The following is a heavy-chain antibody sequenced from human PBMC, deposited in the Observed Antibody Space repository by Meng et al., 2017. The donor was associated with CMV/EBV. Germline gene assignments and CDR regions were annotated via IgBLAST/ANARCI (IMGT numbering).Heavy chain of an antibody. J-gene: IGHJ4*02. D-gene: IGHD6-13*01. V-gene: IGHV4-39*01. CDR2: IYYSGST. CDR1: GGSISSSSYY. CDR3: ARHKGASSSWRGGFDY. Sequence: GSLSLTCTVSGGSISSSSYYWGWIRQPPGKGLEWIGSIYYSGSTYYNPSLKSRVTISVDTSKNQFSLKLSSVTAADTAVYYCARHKGASSSWRGGFDYWGQGALVTVSS.